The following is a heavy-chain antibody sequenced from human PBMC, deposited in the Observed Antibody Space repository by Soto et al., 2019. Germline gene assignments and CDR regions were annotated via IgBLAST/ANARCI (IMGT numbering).Heavy chain of an antibody. D-gene: IGHD2-2*01. CDR3: ASGDCSSTSCYRYYYGMDV. Sequence: QVQLVQSGAEVKKPGSSVKVSCKASGGTFSSYAISWVRQAPGQGLEWMGGIIPIFGTANYAQKFQGRVTITADESTSTAYMGLSSLRSEDTAVYYCASGDCSSTSCYRYYYGMDVWGQGTTVTVSS. CDR1: GGTFSSYA. CDR2: IIPIFGTA. J-gene: IGHJ6*02. V-gene: IGHV1-69*01.